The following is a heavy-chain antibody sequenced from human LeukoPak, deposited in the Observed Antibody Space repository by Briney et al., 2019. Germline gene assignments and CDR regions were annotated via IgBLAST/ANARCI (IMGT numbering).Heavy chain of an antibody. CDR2: ISSSSSSYI. V-gene: IGHV3-21*01. CDR1: GFTFSSYS. D-gene: IGHD3-22*01. CDR3: TAEYDSSGFLDY. J-gene: IGHJ4*02. Sequence: GGSLRLSCAASGFTFSSYSMNWVRQAPGKGLEWVSSISSSSSSYIYYADSVKGRFTISRDNAKNSLYLQMNSLRAEDTAVYYCTAEYDSSGFLDYWGQGTLVTVSS.